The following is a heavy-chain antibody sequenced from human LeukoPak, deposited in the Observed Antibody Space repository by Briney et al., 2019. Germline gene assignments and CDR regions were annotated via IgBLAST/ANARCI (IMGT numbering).Heavy chain of an antibody. Sequence: GGPLRLSCAASGFDFRSYAMTWVRQAPGRGLEWVSYISSGSNVIHYADSLKGRFTISRDNAKNSLYLQINSLSAEDTAVYFCARVAKGVIITIVTNWFDPWGQGTQVTVSS. D-gene: IGHD3-10*01. CDR1: GFDFRSYA. CDR3: ARVAKGVIITIVTNWFDP. J-gene: IGHJ5*02. CDR2: ISSGSNVI. V-gene: IGHV3-48*01.